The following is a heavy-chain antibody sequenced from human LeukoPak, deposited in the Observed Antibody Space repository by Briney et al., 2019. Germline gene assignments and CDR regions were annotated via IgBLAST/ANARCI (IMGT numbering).Heavy chain of an antibody. CDR1: GGTFNSYA. CDR3: ALDIVATIGQYNWFDP. CDR2: IIPIFGTA. V-gene: IGHV1-69*05. J-gene: IGHJ5*02. D-gene: IGHD5-12*01. Sequence: ASVKVSCKASGGTFNSYAISWVGQAPGQGVEWMGGIIPIFGTANYAQKFQRRVTITTDESTSTAYMELSSLRSEDTAVYYCALDIVATIGQYNWFDPWGQGTLVTVSS.